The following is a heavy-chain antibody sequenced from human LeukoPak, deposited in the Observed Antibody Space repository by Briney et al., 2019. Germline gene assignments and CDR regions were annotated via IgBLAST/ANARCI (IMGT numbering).Heavy chain of an antibody. D-gene: IGHD1-26*01. CDR2: INTDTGNP. CDR3: ARENSASYPDY. Sequence: ASVKVSCKASGYPFTTYAMNWVRQAPGQGLEWMGWINTDTGNPTYAQGFTGRFVFSLDTSVDTAYLQISSLKAEDTAVYYCARENSASYPDYWGQGTLVTVSS. V-gene: IGHV7-4-1*02. CDR1: GYPFTTYA. J-gene: IGHJ4*02.